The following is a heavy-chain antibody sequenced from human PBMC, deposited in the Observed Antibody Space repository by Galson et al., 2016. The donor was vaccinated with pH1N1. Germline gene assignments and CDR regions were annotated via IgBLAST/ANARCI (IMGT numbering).Heavy chain of an antibody. CDR3: ARDNLGIIDYYYGMDV. D-gene: IGHD7-27*01. Sequence: LRLSCAASGFTFSSYEMNWVRQAPGKGLEWVSYISSSGSTIYYADSVKGQFTISRDNAKNSLYLQMNSLRAEDTAVYYCARDNLGIIDYYYGMDVWGQGTTVTVSS. CDR2: ISSSGSTI. CDR1: GFTFSSYE. V-gene: IGHV3-48*03. J-gene: IGHJ6*02.